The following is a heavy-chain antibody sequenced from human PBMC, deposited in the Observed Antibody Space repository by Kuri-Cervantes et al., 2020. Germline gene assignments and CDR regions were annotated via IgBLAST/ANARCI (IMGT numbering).Heavy chain of an antibody. D-gene: IGHD2-2*01. V-gene: IGHV6-1*01. CDR1: GDSVSSNSAA. CDR3: ARESRGNWYFDL. Sequence: SETLSLTCAISGDSVSSNSAAWNWIRQSPSRGLEWLGRTYYRSKWYNDYAVSVKSRITINPDTSKNQFSLKLSSVTASDTAVYYCARESRGNWYFDLWGRGTLVTVSS. J-gene: IGHJ2*01. CDR2: TYYRSKWYN.